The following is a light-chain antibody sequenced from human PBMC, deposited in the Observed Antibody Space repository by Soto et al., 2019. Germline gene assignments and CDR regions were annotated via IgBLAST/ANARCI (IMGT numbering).Light chain of an antibody. CDR2: DAS. Sequence: DIHLTQSRSTLSAAVGVSVTITCRASQNIRNLLAWYQQKPGKAPKPLIYDASTLETGVPSRFSGSGSGSEFNFTITGLQPDDFATYFCQQYNTYSTFGQGTRLEI. V-gene: IGKV1-5*01. J-gene: IGKJ5*01. CDR3: QQYNTYST. CDR1: QNIRNL.